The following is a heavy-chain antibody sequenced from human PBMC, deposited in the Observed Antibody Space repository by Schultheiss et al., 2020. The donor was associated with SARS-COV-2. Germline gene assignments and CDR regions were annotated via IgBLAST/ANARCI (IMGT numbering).Heavy chain of an antibody. V-gene: IGHV4-4*07. CDR1: GGSISSYY. J-gene: IGHJ4*02. Sequence: GSLRLSCTVSGGSISSYYWSWIRQPAGKGLEWIGRIYTSGSTNYNPSLKSRVTISVDTSKNQFSLKLSSVTAADTAVYYCARDGSSSSAIAYWGQGTLVTVSS. CDR2: IYTSGST. D-gene: IGHD6-6*01. CDR3: ARDGSSSSAIAY.